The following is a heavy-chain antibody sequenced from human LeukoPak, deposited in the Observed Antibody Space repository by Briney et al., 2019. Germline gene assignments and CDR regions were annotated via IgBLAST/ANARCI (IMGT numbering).Heavy chain of an antibody. CDR1: GGSISSYY. CDR2: IYTSGST. CDR3: ARGGHYYYDSSGYRLDY. Sequence: SETLSLTCTVSGGSISSYYWSWIRQPAGKGLEWIGRIYTSGSTNYNPSLKSRVTMSVDTSKNQFSLKLSSVTAADTAVYYCARGGHYYYDSSGYRLDYWGQGTLVTVSS. D-gene: IGHD3-22*01. J-gene: IGHJ4*02. V-gene: IGHV4-4*07.